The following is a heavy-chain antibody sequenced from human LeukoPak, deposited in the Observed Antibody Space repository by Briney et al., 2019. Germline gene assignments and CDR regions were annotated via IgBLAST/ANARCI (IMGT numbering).Heavy chain of an antibody. J-gene: IGHJ4*02. CDR2: IYHSGST. V-gene: IGHV4-38-2*01. Sequence: PSETLSLTCAVSGYSISSGYYCGWIRQPPGKGLEWIGSIYHSGSTYYNPSLKSRVTISVDTSWNQFSLKLSSVTAADTAVYYCARLKRGPARDFDYWGQGTLVTVSS. CDR3: ARLKRGPARDFDY. CDR1: GYSISSGYY. D-gene: IGHD5-24*01.